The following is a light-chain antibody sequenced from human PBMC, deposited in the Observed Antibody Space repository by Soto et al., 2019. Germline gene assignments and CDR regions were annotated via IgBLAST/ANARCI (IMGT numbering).Light chain of an antibody. CDR1: QNIRRY. CDR2: AAS. Sequence: DIQMTQSPSALSASVGDRVTITCRANQNIRRYLNWYQQKPGKAPNLLIYAASNLQSGVPSRFSGTGSGADFTLPISSLQPEDVGTYYCQHTYSIPHTFGQGTKLEIK. CDR3: QHTYSIPHT. J-gene: IGKJ2*01. V-gene: IGKV1-39*01.